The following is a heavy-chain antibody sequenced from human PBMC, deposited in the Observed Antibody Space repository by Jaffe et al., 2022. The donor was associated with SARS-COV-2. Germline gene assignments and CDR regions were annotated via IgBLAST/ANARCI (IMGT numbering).Heavy chain of an antibody. Sequence: EVQLVESGGGLVQPGGSLRLSCAASGFTFSSYDMHWVRQATGKGLEWVSAIGTAGDTYYPGSVKGRFTISRENAKNSLYLQMNSLRAGDTAVYYCARDRGYSYGQRSYWYFDLWGRGTLVTVSS. CDR2: IGTAGDT. V-gene: IGHV3-13*01. CDR1: GFTFSSYD. J-gene: IGHJ2*01. D-gene: IGHD5-18*01. CDR3: ARDRGYSYGQRSYWYFDL.